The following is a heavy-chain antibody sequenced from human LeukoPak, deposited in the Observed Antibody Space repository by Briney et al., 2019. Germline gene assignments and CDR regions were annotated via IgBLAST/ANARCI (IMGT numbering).Heavy chain of an antibody. V-gene: IGHV4-4*07. D-gene: IGHD3-10*01. CDR3: AREQLWFGEHPRFDP. CDR1: GGSISSYY. CDR2: IYTSGST. Sequence: SETLSLTRTVSGGSISSYYWSWIRQPAGKGLEWIGRIYTSGSTNYNPSLKSRVTMSVDTSKNQFSLKLSSVTAADTAVYYCAREQLWFGEHPRFDPWGQGTLVTVSS. J-gene: IGHJ5*02.